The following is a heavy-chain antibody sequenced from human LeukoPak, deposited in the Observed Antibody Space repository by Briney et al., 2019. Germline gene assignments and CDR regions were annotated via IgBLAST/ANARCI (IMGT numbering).Heavy chain of an antibody. V-gene: IGHV4-39*07. Sequence: SETLSLTCSASGGSISTSNYYWVWIRQSPEKGLEWIGSIFHNGNAFYSPSLLSRVTMSLDTSKSQFYLRLTSVTAADTALYYCAKTKLDWLLFDFWGQGILVTVSS. CDR3: AKTKLDWLLFDF. D-gene: IGHD3-9*01. CDR1: GGSISTSNYY. J-gene: IGHJ4*02. CDR2: IFHNGNA.